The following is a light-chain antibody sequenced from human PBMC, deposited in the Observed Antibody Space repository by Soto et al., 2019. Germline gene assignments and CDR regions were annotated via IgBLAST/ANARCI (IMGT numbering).Light chain of an antibody. Sequence: DIQLTQSPSTLSASVGDRVTITCRASQDIYNWVAWYQQKPGKATKFLIYDASLLQTGVPSRFSGRGSGTEFTLTISSLQPDDFATYSCQRYNSKSRTFGHGTRVDFK. CDR2: DAS. CDR3: QRYNSKSRT. J-gene: IGKJ1*01. V-gene: IGKV1-5*01. CDR1: QDIYNW.